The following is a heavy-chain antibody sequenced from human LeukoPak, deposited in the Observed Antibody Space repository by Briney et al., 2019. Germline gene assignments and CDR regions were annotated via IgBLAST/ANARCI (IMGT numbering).Heavy chain of an antibody. V-gene: IGHV3-74*01. D-gene: IGHD4-17*01. CDR1: GFIFSNYW. CDR2: INRDGSST. CDR3: ARADYGDDPLDY. J-gene: IGHJ4*02. Sequence: GGSLRLSCAASGFIFSNYWMHWVRQAPGKGLVWVSRINRDGSSTSYADSVKGRFTISRDNAKNTLYLQMNSLRAEDTAVYYCARADYGDDPLDYWGQGTLVTVSS.